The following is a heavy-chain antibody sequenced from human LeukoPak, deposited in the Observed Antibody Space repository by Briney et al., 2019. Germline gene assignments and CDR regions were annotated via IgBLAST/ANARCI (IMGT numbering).Heavy chain of an antibody. CDR1: GFTFSSYW. V-gene: IGHV3-7*01. CDR2: IKQDGSEK. D-gene: IGHD6-13*01. CDR3: ARGIVAAGDYYFDY. J-gene: IGHJ4*02. Sequence: GSLRLSCAASGFTFSSYWMSWVRQAPGKGLEWVAYIKQDGSEKYYVDSVKGRFTISRDNAKNSLYLQMNSLRAEDTAVYYCARGIVAAGDYYFDYWGQGTLVTASS.